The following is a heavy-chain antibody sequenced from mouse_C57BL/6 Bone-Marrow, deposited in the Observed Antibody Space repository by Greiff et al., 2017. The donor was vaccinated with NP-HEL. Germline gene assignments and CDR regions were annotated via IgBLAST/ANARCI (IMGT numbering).Heavy chain of an antibody. D-gene: IGHD1-1*01. CDR2: IYPGSGST. J-gene: IGHJ2*01. V-gene: IGHV1-55*01. CDR3: ARWGGYYYGRSYGYFDY. CDR1: GYTFTSYW. Sequence: VQLQQPGAELVKPGASVKMSCKASGYTFTSYWITWVKQRPGQGLEWIGDIYPGSGSTNYNEKFKSKATLTVDTSSSTAYMQLSSLTSEDSAVYYCARWGGYYYGRSYGYFDYWGQGTTLTVSS.